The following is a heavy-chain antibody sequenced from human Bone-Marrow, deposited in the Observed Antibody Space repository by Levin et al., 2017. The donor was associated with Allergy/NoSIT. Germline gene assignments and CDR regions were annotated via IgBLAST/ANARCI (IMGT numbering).Heavy chain of an antibody. Sequence: GESLKISCAASGFTFSSYSMNWVRQAPGKGLEWVSSISSSSSYIYYADSVKGRFTISRDNAKNSLYLQMNSLRAEDTAVYYCAREGYSYGYETDWFDPWGQGTLVTVSS. D-gene: IGHD5-18*01. J-gene: IGHJ5*02. CDR1: GFTFSSYS. CDR3: AREGYSYGYETDWFDP. V-gene: IGHV3-21*01. CDR2: ISSSSSYI.